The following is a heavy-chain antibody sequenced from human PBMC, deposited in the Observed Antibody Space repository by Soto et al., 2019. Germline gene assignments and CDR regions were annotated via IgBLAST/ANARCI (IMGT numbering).Heavy chain of an antibody. Sequence: ASVKVSCKASGYTFTDYFMNWMRQAPGQRLEWMGWINAGNGNTKYSQKLQGRVTITRDTSASTAYMELSSLRSEDTAVYYCARATFDSSGWYTRVYYYYGMDVWGQGTTVTVSS. J-gene: IGHJ6*02. CDR3: ARATFDSSGWYTRVYYYYGMDV. CDR2: INAGNGNT. D-gene: IGHD6-19*01. CDR1: GYTFTDYF. V-gene: IGHV1-3*01.